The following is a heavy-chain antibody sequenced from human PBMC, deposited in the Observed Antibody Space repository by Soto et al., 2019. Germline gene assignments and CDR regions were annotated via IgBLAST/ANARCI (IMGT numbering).Heavy chain of an antibody. J-gene: IGHJ6*02. CDR2: INHSGST. D-gene: IGHD3-10*01. V-gene: IGHV4-34*01. CDR3: ARGSRGYDGSGSYPIRYGMDV. CDR1: GGSFSGYY. Sequence: QVQLQQWGAGLLKPSETLSLTCAVYGGSFSGYYWSWIRQPPGKGLEWIGEINHSGSTNSNPSLKSRVTISVDTSKNQFSLKLSSVTAADTAVYYCARGSRGYDGSGSYPIRYGMDVWGHGTTVTVSS.